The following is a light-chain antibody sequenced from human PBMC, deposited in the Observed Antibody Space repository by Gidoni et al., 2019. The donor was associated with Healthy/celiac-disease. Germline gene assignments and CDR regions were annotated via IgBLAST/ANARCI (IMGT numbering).Light chain of an antibody. CDR3: QEWDSSTVV. Sequence: SYELIQPPSLSVSPGQPASTTCSGDKWGDKYACWYQQKPGQSPVLVIYQNSKRPSGIPEGFYGSNSGNTATLTISGTQAMDEADYYCQEWDSSTVVFGGGTKLTVL. J-gene: IGLJ2*01. V-gene: IGLV3-1*01. CDR1: KWGDKY. CDR2: QNS.